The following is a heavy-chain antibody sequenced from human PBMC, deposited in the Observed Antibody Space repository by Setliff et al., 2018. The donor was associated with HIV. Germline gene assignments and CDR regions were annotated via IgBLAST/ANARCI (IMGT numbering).Heavy chain of an antibody. Sequence: GGSLRLSCAASGFTFTNYGLNWVRQAPGKGLEWISYISSSGSTMYYADSVKGRFAISRDNAEDSLYLEMNSLRAGDTAVYYCASGEGWLNYWGQGTLVTVSS. D-gene: IGHD2-15*01. CDR3: ASGEGWLNY. CDR1: GFTFTNYG. J-gene: IGHJ4*02. CDR2: ISSSGSTM. V-gene: IGHV3-48*04.